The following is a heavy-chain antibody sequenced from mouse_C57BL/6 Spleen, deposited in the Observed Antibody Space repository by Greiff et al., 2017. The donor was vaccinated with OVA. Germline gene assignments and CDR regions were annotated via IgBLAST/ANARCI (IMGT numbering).Heavy chain of an antibody. V-gene: IGHV1-82*01. CDR1: GYAFSSSW. CDR2: IYPGDGDT. Sequence: VKLQESGPELVKPGASVKISCKASGYAFSSSWMNWVKQRPGKGLEWIGRIYPGDGDTNYNGKFKGKATLTADKSSSTAYMILSSLTSEDSAVYFGAKYSNYWYFDVWGTWTTVTVSS. CDR3: AKYSNYWYFDV. D-gene: IGHD2-5*01. J-gene: IGHJ1*03.